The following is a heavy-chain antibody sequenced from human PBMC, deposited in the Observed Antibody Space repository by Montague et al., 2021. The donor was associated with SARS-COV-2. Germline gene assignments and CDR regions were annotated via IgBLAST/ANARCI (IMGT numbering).Heavy chain of an antibody. Sequence: SETLSLTCTVSGGSFSSYYWSWIRQPPGKGLEWIGYIYHSGTTNYNPSLKSRVTISVDTSKNQFSLKLSSVTAADTAVYYCAREVRFYYDSSGPGAFDIWGQGTMVTVSS. CDR2: IYHSGTT. J-gene: IGHJ3*02. CDR1: GGSFSSYY. D-gene: IGHD3-22*01. CDR3: AREVRFYYDSSGPGAFDI. V-gene: IGHV4-59*01.